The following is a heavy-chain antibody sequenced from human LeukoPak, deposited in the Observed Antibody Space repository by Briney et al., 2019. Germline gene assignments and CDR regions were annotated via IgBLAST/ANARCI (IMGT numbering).Heavy chain of an antibody. CDR2: IYYSGST. D-gene: IGHD3-22*01. CDR1: GGSISNYH. CDR3: ARWSGYYDSSGFDP. V-gene: IGHV4-59*01. Sequence: PSETLSLTCAVSGGSISNYHWSWIRQPPGKGLEWIGYIYYSGSTNYNPSLKSRVTISVDTSKNQFSLKLNSVTAADTAVYYCARWSGYYDSSGFDPWGQGTLVTVSS. J-gene: IGHJ5*02.